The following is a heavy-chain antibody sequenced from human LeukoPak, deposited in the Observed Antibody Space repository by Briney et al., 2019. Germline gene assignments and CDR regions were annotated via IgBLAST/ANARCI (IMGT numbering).Heavy chain of an antibody. J-gene: IGHJ4*02. CDR1: GFTFSSYA. CDR3: AIVHRYYDGSGYWVH. V-gene: IGHV3-23*01. D-gene: IGHD3-22*01. Sequence: GGSLGLSCAASGFTFSSYAMSWVRQAPGKGLEWVSGISTSGDTTSYADSVRGRFTISRDNPRNMLYMQMSSLTDEDTAVYYCAIVHRYYDGSGYWVHWGQGALVTVSS. CDR2: ISTSGDTT.